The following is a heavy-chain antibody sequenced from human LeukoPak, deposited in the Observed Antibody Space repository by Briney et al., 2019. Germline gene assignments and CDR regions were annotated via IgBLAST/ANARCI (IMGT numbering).Heavy chain of an antibody. CDR2: ISGRAGST. J-gene: IGHJ4*02. D-gene: IGHD3-22*01. Sequence: PGGSLRLSCAASGFTFSSYAMNWARQAPGKGLEWVSAISGRAGSTSYADSVKGRFTISRDNSKNTLYLQMNSLRAEDTAVYYCAKLGNYYESSTYPDYWGQGTLVTVSS. CDR1: GFTFSSYA. CDR3: AKLGNYYESSTYPDY. V-gene: IGHV3-23*01.